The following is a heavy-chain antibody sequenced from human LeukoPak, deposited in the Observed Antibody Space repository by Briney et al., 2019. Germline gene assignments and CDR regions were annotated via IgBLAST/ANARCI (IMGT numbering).Heavy chain of an antibody. J-gene: IGHJ4*02. CDR1: GFTFSNYA. Sequence: GGSLRLSCAASGFTFSNYAMHWVRQAPGKGLEWVAVVSYDGNNLYYADSVKGRFTISRDNSKNTLYLQMNSLRAEDTAVYYCARTSGSYSFDYWGQGTLVTVSS. V-gene: IGHV3-30*14. CDR2: VSYDGNNL. CDR3: ARTSGSYSFDY. D-gene: IGHD1-26*01.